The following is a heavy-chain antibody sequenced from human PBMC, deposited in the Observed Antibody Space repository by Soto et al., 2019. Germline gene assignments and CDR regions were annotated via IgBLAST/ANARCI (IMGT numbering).Heavy chain of an antibody. J-gene: IGHJ4*02. CDR1: GYTFTSYD. V-gene: IGHV1-8*01. CDR2: MNPNSGNT. D-gene: IGHD1-20*01. CDR3: ARGRYLDRVVDY. Sequence: ASVKVSFKASGYTFTSYDINWVRQATGQGLEWMGWMNPNSGNTGYAQKFQGRVTMTRNTSISTAYMELSSLRSEDTAVYYRARGRYLDRVVDYWGQGTLVTVSS.